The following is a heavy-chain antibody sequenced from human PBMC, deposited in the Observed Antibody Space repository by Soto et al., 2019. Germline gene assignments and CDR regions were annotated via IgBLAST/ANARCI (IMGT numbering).Heavy chain of an antibody. V-gene: IGHV3-15*07. CDR3: TTVFFITVPPVRIVY. CDR2: VKSKTHGGTT. J-gene: IGHJ4*01. D-gene: IGHD2-2*01. Sequence: GGSLRLSCAASGFTFSNAWINWVRQAPGKGLEWVGRVKSKTHGGTTDFAASVKGRFAISRDDSISMAFMRMNSLKIEDTAVYYCTTVFFITVPPVRIVYWGHGTLVTVSS. CDR1: GFTFSNAW.